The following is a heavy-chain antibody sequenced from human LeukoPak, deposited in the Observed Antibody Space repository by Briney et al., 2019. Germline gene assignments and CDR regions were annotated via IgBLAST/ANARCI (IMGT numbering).Heavy chain of an antibody. Sequence: GGSLRLSCAPSGFTFSHYWMSWVRQAPGKGLEWVSAISGSGGSTYYADSVKGRFTISRDNSKNTLYLQMNSLRAEDTAVYYCAKVGRDNYSSGWHYWGQGTLVTVSS. V-gene: IGHV3-23*01. CDR2: ISGSGGST. J-gene: IGHJ4*02. D-gene: IGHD6-19*01. CDR3: AKVGRDNYSSGWHY. CDR1: GFTFSHYW.